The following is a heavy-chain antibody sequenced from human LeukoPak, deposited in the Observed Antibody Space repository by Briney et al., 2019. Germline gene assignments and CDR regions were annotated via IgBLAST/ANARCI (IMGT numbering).Heavy chain of an antibody. CDR3: ARAMYTSGWSFDY. CDR2: INSDGSST. J-gene: IGHJ4*02. D-gene: IGHD6-19*01. CDR1: GFTFSSYW. Sequence: GGSLRLSCAASGFTFSSYWMHWVRQAPGKGLVWVSRINSDGSSTSYADSVKGRFTISRDNAKNTLYLQMNSLRAEDTAVFYCARAMYTSGWSFDYWGQGTLVTVSS. V-gene: IGHV3-74*01.